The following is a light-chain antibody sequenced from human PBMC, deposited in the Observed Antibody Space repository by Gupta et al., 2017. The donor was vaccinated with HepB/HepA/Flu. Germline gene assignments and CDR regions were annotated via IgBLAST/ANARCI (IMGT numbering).Light chain of an antibody. J-gene: IGKJ1*01. CDR1: KSVSSSY. Sequence: EIVLTQSPGTLSLSPGERATLSCRASKSVSSSYLAWYQQKPGQAPRILIYGASSRATGIPARFSGSWSGTDSTLTISRLAPEDFEVYYCQQYGSSPVTFGQGTKVESK. V-gene: IGKV3-20*01. CDR2: GAS. CDR3: QQYGSSPVT.